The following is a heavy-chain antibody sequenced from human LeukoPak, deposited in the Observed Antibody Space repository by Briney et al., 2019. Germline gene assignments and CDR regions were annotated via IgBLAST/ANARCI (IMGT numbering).Heavy chain of an antibody. D-gene: IGHD3-22*01. CDR3: AREKSSAQENYYDSSGLRINYFDY. CDR2: IYHSGST. V-gene: IGHV4-38-2*02. CDR1: GYSISSGYY. J-gene: IGHJ4*02. Sequence: PSETLSLTCTVSGYSISSGYYWGWIRQPPGKGLEWIGSIYHSGSTYYNPSLKSRVTISVDTSKNQFSLKLSSVTAADTAVYYCAREKSSAQENYYDSSGLRINYFDYWGQGTLVTVSS.